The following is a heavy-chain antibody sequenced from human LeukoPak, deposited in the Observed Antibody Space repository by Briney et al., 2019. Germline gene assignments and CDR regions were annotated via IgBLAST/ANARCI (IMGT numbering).Heavy chain of an antibody. CDR3: PKRGEMAKKNPLDY. CDR2: ISGSGGST. V-gene: IGHV3-23*01. J-gene: IGHJ4*02. CDR1: GFTFSSYA. D-gene: IGHD5-24*01. Sequence: PGGSLRLSCAASGFTFSSYAMSWVRQAPGKGLEWVSAISGSGGSTYYADSVKGRFTISRGNSKNTLYLQMNSLRAEDTAVYYCPKRGEMAKKNPLDYWGQGTLVTVSS.